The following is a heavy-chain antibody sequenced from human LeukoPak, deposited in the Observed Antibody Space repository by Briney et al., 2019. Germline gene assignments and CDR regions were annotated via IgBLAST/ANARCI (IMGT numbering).Heavy chain of an antibody. J-gene: IGHJ4*02. CDR2: IIPIFGTA. D-gene: IGHD4-17*01. CDR3: ARASGDYLFDY. CDR1: GGTSSSYA. V-gene: IGHV1-69*06. Sequence: GASVKVSCKASGGTSSSYAISWVRQAPGQGLEWMGGIIPIFGTASYAQKFQGRVTITADKSTSTAYMELSSLRSEDTAVYYCARASGDYLFDYWGQGTLVTVSS.